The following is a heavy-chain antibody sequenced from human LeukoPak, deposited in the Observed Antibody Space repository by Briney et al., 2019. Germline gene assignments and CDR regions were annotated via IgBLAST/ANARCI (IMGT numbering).Heavy chain of an antibody. CDR2: INQRGST. D-gene: IGHD3-22*01. CDR1: GGSFSGYY. V-gene: IGHV4-34*01. Sequence: SETLSLTCAVYGGSFSGYYWSWIRQPPGKGLEWIGEINQRGSTNYNPSLKSRVTISVDTSKNQFSLKLSSVTAADTAVYYCASVYDSSGYYPFWGQGTLVTVSS. CDR3: ASVYDSSGYYPF. J-gene: IGHJ4*02.